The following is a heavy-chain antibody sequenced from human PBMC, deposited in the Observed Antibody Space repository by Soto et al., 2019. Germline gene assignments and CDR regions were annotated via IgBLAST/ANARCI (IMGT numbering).Heavy chain of an antibody. CDR3: ARGGYYDSSGSRNYHYYGMDV. CDR1: GYTVNSYG. CDR2: ISPYNDDT. V-gene: IGHV1-18*01. J-gene: IGHJ6*02. Sequence: ASAEVSCKASGYTVNSYGSSWVRQAPGQGLEWLGWISPYNDDTKYAQRLQGRVTMSTDTSSRTAYMHLRSLRSDDTAVYFCARGGYYDSSGSRNYHYYGMDVWGQGTTVTVSS. D-gene: IGHD3-22*01.